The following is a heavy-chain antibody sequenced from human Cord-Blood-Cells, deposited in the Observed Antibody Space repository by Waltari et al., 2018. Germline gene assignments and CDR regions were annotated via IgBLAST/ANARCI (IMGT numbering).Heavy chain of an antibody. CDR3: ARDQSIAARQDAFDI. D-gene: IGHD6-6*01. CDR2: ISSSSSTI. J-gene: IGHJ3*02. V-gene: IGHV3-48*02. Sequence: EVQLVESGGGLVQPGGSLRLSCAASGFTFSSYSMNWVRQAPGKGLEWVSYISSSSSTIYYADSVKGRFTISRDNAKNSLYLQMNSLRDEDTAVYYCARDQSIAARQDAFDIWGQGTMVTVSS. CDR1: GFTFSSYS.